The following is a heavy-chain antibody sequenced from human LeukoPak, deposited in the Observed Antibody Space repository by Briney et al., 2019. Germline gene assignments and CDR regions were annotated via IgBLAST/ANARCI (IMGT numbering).Heavy chain of an antibody. CDR1: GFTFSNYA. CDR3: AKGRALEVVAAFNY. J-gene: IGHJ4*02. V-gene: IGHV3-23*01. CDR2: ISGSGANT. D-gene: IGHD2-15*01. Sequence: GGSLRLSGAASGFTFSNYAMIWVRQAPGRGLKWVSTISGSGANTYYADSVKGRFTISRDNSKNTLYLQMNSLRADDTAIYYCAKGRALEVVAAFNYWGQGTVVTASS.